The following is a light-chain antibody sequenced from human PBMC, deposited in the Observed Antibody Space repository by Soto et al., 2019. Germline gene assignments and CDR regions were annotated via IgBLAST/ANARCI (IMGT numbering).Light chain of an antibody. V-gene: IGKV1-27*01. J-gene: IGKJ3*01. CDR3: RRYNSDLEA. CDR2: AAP. CDR1: QGIGNQ. Sequence: IQMTQSPSSLSAAIGDRVTITCRASQGIGNQLAWHQHKPGKPPKVLIYAAPTLQSRVPARFSGSESETNFTLTISSIQPEDVATYYCRRYNSDLEAFGPGTKVDIK.